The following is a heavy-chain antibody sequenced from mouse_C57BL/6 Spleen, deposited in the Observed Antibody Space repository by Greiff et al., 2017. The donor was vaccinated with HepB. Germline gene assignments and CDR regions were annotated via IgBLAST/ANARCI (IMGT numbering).Heavy chain of an antibody. V-gene: IGHV14-4*01. CDR3: TTSITTVVARYYAMDY. D-gene: IGHD1-1*01. CDR1: GFNIKDDY. Sequence: EVQLQQSGAELVRPGASVKLSCTASGFNIKDDYMHWVKQRPEQGLEWIGWIDPENGDTEYASKFQGKATITADTSSNTAYLQLSSLTSEDTAVYYCTTSITTVVARYYAMDYWGQGTSVTVSS. CDR2: IDPENGDT. J-gene: IGHJ4*01.